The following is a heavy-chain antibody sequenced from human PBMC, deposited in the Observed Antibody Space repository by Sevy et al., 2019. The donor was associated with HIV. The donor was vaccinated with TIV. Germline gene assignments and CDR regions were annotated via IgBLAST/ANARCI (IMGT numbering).Heavy chain of an antibody. V-gene: IGHV3-11*01. CDR3: ARSPTVGPTELDY. CDR2: ITSSGTSI. D-gene: IGHD1-26*01. Sequence: GGSLRLSCAASGFTFSDYYITWIRQVPGRGLQWVSSITSSGTSIYYADSVTGRFTTSRDNAKNSLFLQMNSLRADDTALYYCARSPTVGPTELDYWGQGTLVTVSS. J-gene: IGHJ4*02. CDR1: GFTFSDYY.